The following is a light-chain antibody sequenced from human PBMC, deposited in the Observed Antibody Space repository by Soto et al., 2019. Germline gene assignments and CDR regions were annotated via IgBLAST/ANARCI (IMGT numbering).Light chain of an antibody. CDR2: GAS. CDR1: QSVSSSY. CDR3: QQYGSSPPT. J-gene: IGKJ5*01. Sequence: EIVLTQSPGTLSLSPGERAPLSCRASQSVSSSYLAWYQQKPGQAPRLLIYGASSRATGIPDRYSGSGSGTDFTLTISRMEPEDFAVYYCQQYGSSPPTFGQRTRLEIK. V-gene: IGKV3-20*01.